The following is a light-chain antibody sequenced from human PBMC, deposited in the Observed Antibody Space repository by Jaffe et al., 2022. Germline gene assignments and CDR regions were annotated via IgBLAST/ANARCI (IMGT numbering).Light chain of an antibody. V-gene: IGLV1-51*02. CDR3: GTWDSSLSALV. J-gene: IGLJ3*02. Sequence: QSVLTQPPSVSAAPGQKVTISCSGSSSNIGNNYVSWYQQLPGTAPKLLIYENNKRPSGIPDRFSGSKSGTSATLGITGLQTGDEADYHCGTWDSSLSALVFGGGTKLTVL. CDR2: ENN. CDR1: SSNIGNNY.